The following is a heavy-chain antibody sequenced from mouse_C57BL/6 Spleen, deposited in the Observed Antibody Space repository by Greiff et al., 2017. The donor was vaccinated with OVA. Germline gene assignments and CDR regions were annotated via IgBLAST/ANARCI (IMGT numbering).Heavy chain of an antibody. CDR1: GFTFSSYA. CDR2: ISDGGSYT. Sequence: EVKLVESGGGLVKPGGSLKLSCAASGFTFSSYAMSWVRQTPEKRLEWVATISDGGSYTYSPDNVTGRFTISRDTAKNHLYLQMSHLKSADTAMYYGARGLGRGYLDDWGQGTTLTVSA. V-gene: IGHV5-4*03. CDR3: ARGLGRGYLDD. D-gene: IGHD4-1*01. J-gene: IGHJ2*01.